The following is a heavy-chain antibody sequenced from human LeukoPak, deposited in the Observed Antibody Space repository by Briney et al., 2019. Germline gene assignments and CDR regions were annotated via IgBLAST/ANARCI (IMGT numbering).Heavy chain of an antibody. D-gene: IGHD2-21*02. CDR3: AKAHIVVVTDFDY. V-gene: IGHV3-30-3*01. Sequence: GRSLRLSCAASGFTFSSYAMHWVRQAPGKGLEWVAVISYDGSNKYYADSVKGRFTISRDNSKNTLYLQMNSLRAEDTAVYYCAKAHIVVVTDFDYWGQGTLVTVSS. CDR2: ISYDGSNK. CDR1: GFTFSSYA. J-gene: IGHJ4*02.